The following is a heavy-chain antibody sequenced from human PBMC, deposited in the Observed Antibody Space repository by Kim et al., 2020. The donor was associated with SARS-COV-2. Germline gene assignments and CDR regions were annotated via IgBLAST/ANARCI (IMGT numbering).Heavy chain of an antibody. CDR2: VTGSGANT. V-gene: IGHV3-23*01. J-gene: IGHJ4*02. Sequence: GGSLRLSCSASGFTFISHAMNWVRQAPGKGLEWVAGVTGSGANTYYADSVKGRFTISRDNSKITVYLQMNGLRDEDTAIYYCAKELDSTSKGSFDYWGQGTLVTVSS. CDR1: GFTFISHA. D-gene: IGHD2-2*01. CDR3: AKELDSTSKGSFDY.